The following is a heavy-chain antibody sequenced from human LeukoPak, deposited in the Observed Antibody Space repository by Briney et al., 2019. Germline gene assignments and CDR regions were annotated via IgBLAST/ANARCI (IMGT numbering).Heavy chain of an antibody. Sequence: GGSLRLSCAASGFTFSSYEMNWVRQAPGKGLEWVSYISSSGSTIYYADSVKGRFTISRDNAKNSLYLQMNSLRAEDTAVYYCARDAVPYYDFWSGPPAAHDAFDIWGQGTMVTVSS. CDR2: ISSSGSTI. CDR3: ARDAVPYYDFWSGPPAAHDAFDI. J-gene: IGHJ3*02. CDR1: GFTFSSYE. D-gene: IGHD3-3*01. V-gene: IGHV3-48*03.